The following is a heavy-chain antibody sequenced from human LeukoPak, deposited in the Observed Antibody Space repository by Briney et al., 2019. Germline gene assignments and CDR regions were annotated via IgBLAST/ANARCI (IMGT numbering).Heavy chain of an antibody. CDR2: INPSGGST. CDR3: ASDSNTE. CDR1: VYTFTSYY. Sequence: ASVKVSCKASVYTFTSYYMHWMRHAPPQGLERMGIINPSGGSTSYAQKFQGRVTMTRDTSTSTVYMELSSLRSEDTAVYCCASDSNTEWGQGTLVTVSS. V-gene: IGHV1-46*01. D-gene: IGHD2-2*02. J-gene: IGHJ4*02.